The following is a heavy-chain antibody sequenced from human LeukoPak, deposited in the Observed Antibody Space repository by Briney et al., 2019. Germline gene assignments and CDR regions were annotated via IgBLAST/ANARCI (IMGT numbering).Heavy chain of an antibody. CDR2: ISDSGGST. CDR3: AKRCSSASCPHYYFDY. Sequence: PGGSLRLSCAASGFTFSAYGMTWVRQAQGKGLEWVSGISDSGGSTFYADSVKGRFTISRDNSKNTLYLQLNSLRADDTAVYYCAKRCSSASCPHYYFDYWGQGTLVTVSS. J-gene: IGHJ4*02. D-gene: IGHD2-2*01. CDR1: GFTFSAYG. V-gene: IGHV3-23*01.